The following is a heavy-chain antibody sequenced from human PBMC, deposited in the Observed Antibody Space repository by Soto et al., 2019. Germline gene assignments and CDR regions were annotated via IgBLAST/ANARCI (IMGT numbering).Heavy chain of an antibody. CDR3: ERQVWKRPNLGSRNWFDP. CDR2: IYPGDSDT. J-gene: IGHJ5*02. Sequence: GESLKISCKRSGYSFTSYLTGWGRQMPGKGLEWMGIIYPGDSDTRSIPSFQGQVTISADKSISTAYLHWSSLKAPSTALCNCERQVWKRPNLGSRNWFDPWGQGTLVTVSS. CDR1: GYSFTSYL. V-gene: IGHV5-51*01. D-gene: IGHD3-16*01.